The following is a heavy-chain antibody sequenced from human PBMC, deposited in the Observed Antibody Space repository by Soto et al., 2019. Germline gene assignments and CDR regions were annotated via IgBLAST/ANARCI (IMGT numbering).Heavy chain of an antibody. CDR3: ARLPSTSPQN. D-gene: IGHD2-2*01. J-gene: IGHJ1*01. V-gene: IGHV3-74*01. CDR2: ISNDGSS. CDR1: GFTFSSYW. Sequence: EVQLVESGGGLVQPGGSLRLSCVASGFTFSSYWMHWVRQAPGKGLVWVSSISNDGSSIYADPVKGRFTIAIDNANNTLSLQMNSLRAEDTAVYYCARLPSTSPQNLGQGTLVIASP.